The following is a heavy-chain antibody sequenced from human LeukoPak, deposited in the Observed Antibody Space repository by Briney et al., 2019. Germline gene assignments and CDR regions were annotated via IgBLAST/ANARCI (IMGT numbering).Heavy chain of an antibody. CDR2: ISSSSSYI. CDR3: ARDHALGLWFGELWFDAFDI. CDR1: GFTFSSYS. D-gene: IGHD3-10*01. J-gene: IGHJ3*02. V-gene: IGHV3-21*01. Sequence: GGSLRLSCAASGFTFSSYSMNWVRQAPGKGLEWVSSISSSSSYIYYADSVKGRFTISRDNAKNSLYLQMNSLRAEDTAVYYCARDHALGLWFGELWFDAFDIWGQGTMVTVSS.